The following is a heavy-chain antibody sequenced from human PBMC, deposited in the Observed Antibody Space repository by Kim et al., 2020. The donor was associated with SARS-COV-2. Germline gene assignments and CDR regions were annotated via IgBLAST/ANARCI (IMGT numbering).Heavy chain of an antibody. Sequence: GGSLRLSCAASGFTFSNAWTSWVRQAPGKGLEWVGRIKSKADGGSTDYAAPVKGRFTISRDDSKNTLYLQMNSLKTEDTAVYYCTTGTWNYVDFWGQGTLVTVSS. J-gene: IGHJ4*02. CDR2: IKSKADGGST. V-gene: IGHV3-15*01. CDR3: TTGTWNYVDF. CDR1: GFTFSNAW.